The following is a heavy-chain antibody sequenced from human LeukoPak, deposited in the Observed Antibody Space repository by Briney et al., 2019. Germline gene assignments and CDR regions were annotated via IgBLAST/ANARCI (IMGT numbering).Heavy chain of an antibody. CDR3: AKDYYDSSGYYNDAFDM. CDR2: ISYDGSNK. CDR1: GFTFSSYG. Sequence: PGRSLRLSCAASGFTFSSYGMHWVRQAPGKGLEWVAVISYDGSNKYYAESVKGRFTISRDNSKNTLYLQMNSLRAEDTAVYYCAKDYYDSSGYYNDAFDMWGQGTMVTVSS. D-gene: IGHD3-22*01. J-gene: IGHJ3*02. V-gene: IGHV3-30*18.